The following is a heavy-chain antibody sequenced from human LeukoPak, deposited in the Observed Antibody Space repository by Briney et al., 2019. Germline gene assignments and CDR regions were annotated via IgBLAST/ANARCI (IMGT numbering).Heavy chain of an antibody. J-gene: IGHJ4*02. V-gene: IGHV3-7*03. CDR3: AKCPGGSCMYYFDY. Sequence: PGGSLRLSCAASGFTFSSYWMNWVRQAPGKGLEWVANIKLDGSEKYYTDSVKGRFTISRDNAKNSLYLQMNSLRAEDTAVYYCAKCPGGSCMYYFDYWGQGTLVTVSS. D-gene: IGHD2-15*01. CDR2: IKLDGSEK. CDR1: GFTFSSYW.